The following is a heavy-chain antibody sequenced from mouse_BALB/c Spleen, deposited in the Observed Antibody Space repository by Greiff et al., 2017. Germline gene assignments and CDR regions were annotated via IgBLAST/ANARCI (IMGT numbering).Heavy chain of an antibody. V-gene: IGHV5-9-3*01. CDR2: ISSGGSYT. J-gene: IGHJ2*01. CDR1: GFTFSSYA. CDR3: ARAPDY. Sequence: EVKLMESGGGLVKPGGSLKLSCAASGFTFSSYAMSWVRQTPEKRLEWVATISSGGSYTYYPDSVKGRFTISRDNAKNTLYLQMSSLRSEDTAMYYCARAPDYWGQGTTLTVSS.